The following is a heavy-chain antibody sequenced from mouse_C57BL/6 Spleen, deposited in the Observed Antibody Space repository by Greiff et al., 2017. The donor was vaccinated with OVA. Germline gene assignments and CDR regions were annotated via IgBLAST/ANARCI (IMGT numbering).Heavy chain of an antibody. J-gene: IGHJ1*03. V-gene: IGHV1-52*01. CDR1: GYTFTSYW. D-gene: IGHD2-5*01. Sequence: VKLQQPGAELVRPGSSVKLSCKASGYTFTSYWMHWVKQRPIQGLEWIGNIDPSDIETHYNQKFKDKATLTVDKSSSTAYMQLSSLTSEDSAFYYCARYEESNYDWYFDVWGTGTTVTVSS. CDR3: ARYEESNYDWYFDV. CDR2: IDPSDIET.